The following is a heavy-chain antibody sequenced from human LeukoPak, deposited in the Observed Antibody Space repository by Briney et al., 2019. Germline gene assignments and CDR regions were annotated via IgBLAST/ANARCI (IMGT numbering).Heavy chain of an antibody. CDR2: ISYDGSNK. CDR3: ARDNPRCCGVVPANIDDL. D-gene: IGHD2-21*02. V-gene: IGHV3-30-3*01. Sequence: GGSLRLSCAASGFTFSIYVMHWVRQAPGKGLEWVAVISYDGSNKSYTDSVKGRFTISRDNSKNTLYLQMNSLRAEDTAVYYCARDNPRCCGVVPANIDDLWGQGTLVTVSS. CDR1: GFTFSIYV. J-gene: IGHJ5*02.